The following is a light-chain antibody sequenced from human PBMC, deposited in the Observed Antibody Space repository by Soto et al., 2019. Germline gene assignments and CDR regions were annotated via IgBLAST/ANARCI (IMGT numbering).Light chain of an antibody. J-gene: IGLJ2*01. CDR1: ISNIGAGYD. Sequence: QSVLTQPPSVSGAPGQRVTISCTGIISNIGAGYDVHWYQQLPGTAPKLLIYGNSNRPSGVPDRFSGSKSGTSASLAITGLQAEDEADYYCQSYDSSLSAFVVFGGGTKVTVL. CDR2: GNS. CDR3: QSYDSSLSAFVV. V-gene: IGLV1-40*01.